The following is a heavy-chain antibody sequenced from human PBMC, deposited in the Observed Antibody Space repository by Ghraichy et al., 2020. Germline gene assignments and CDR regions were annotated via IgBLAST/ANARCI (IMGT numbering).Heavy chain of an antibody. J-gene: IGHJ4*02. D-gene: IGHD2-15*01. Sequence: GGSLRLSCAASGFTFSSYAMSWVRQAPGKGLEWVSAISGSGGSTYYADSVKGRFTISRDNSKNTLYLQMNSLRAEDTAVYYCAKSRLYCSGGSCYKYYFDYWGQGTLVTVSS. CDR2: ISGSGGST. V-gene: IGHV3-23*01. CDR1: GFTFSSYA. CDR3: AKSRLYCSGGSCYKYYFDY.